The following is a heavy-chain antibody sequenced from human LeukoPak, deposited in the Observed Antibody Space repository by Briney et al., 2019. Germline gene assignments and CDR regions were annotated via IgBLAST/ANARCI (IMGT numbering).Heavy chain of an antibody. Sequence: PSQTLSLTCTVSGGSISRADYYWSWIRQPPGKGLEWIGYIYSSGSTYYNPSLKSRATISIDTSKNQFSLKLSSVTAADTAVYYCARDSDFWSGYYYFDYWGQGTLVTVSS. CDR1: GGSISRADYY. J-gene: IGHJ4*02. CDR3: ARDSDFWSGYYYFDY. V-gene: IGHV4-30-4*08. CDR2: IYSSGST. D-gene: IGHD3-3*01.